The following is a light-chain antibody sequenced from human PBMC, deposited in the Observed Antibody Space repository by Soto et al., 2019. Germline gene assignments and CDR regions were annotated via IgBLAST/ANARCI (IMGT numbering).Light chain of an antibody. CDR1: QSISAW. J-gene: IGKJ1*01. Sequence: IQMTQSPSTLSASVGDRVSINSRASQSISAWLAWYQQKPGKTPRFLIYKASTLEIGVPSRFSGSGSGTEFTLTISNLQTDDVAIYYCQQYNDYSWTFGQGTKVDIK. CDR2: KAS. V-gene: IGKV1-5*03. CDR3: QQYNDYSWT.